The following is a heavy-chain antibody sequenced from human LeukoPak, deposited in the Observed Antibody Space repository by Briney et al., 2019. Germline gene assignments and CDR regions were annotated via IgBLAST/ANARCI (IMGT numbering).Heavy chain of an antibody. CDR3: AGAHSEWLWCSFDP. D-gene: IGHD3-3*01. CDR1: GFTFSSYS. J-gene: IGHJ5*02. CDR2: IISSNNYI. V-gene: IGHV3-21*01. Sequence: GGSLRLSCAASGFTFSSYSMNWVRQAPGKGLEWVSSIISSNNYIYYADSVKGRFTVSRNNAENSLYLQMNSLRAEDTAVYYCAGAHSEWLWCSFDPWGQGTLVTVSS.